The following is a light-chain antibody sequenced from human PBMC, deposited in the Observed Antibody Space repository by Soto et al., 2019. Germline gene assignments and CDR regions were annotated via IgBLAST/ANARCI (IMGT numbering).Light chain of an antibody. CDR3: SSKRDSSTLFV. V-gene: IGLV2-14*01. CDR1: SSDVGAYNY. CDR2: EVT. Sequence: QSVLTQPASVSGTPGQSITISCTGTSSDVGAYNYVSWYQHHPGKVPKLLIYEVTNRPSGVSGRFSGSKSGNTASLTISGLQAEDEADYYCSSKRDSSTLFVFGTGTKVTVL. J-gene: IGLJ1*01.